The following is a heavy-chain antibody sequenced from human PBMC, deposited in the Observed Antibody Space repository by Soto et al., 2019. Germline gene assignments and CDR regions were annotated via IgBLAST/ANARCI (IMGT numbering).Heavy chain of an antibody. D-gene: IGHD3-10*01. V-gene: IGHV3-30*03. CDR2: ISYDGSNK. CDR3: AMSAQYYCLCAHLPCYYMDV. Sequence: QVQLVESGGGVVQPGRSLRLSCAASGFTFSSYGMHWVRQAPGKGLEWVAVISYDGSNKYYADSVKGRFTISRDNSKNTLNLQMNSPSPDDTAVYYCAMSAQYYCLCAHLPCYYMDVWGYGTTVIV. CDR1: GFTFSSYG. J-gene: IGHJ6*03.